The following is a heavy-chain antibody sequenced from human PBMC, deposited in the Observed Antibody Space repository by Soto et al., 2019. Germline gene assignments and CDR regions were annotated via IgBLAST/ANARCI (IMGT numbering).Heavy chain of an antibody. CDR3: ARESEAYDILSGYYPSGMDV. Sequence: QVQLVQSGAEVKKPGASVKVSCKASGYTFTSYDINWVRQATGQGLEWMGWMNPNSGNTGYAQKFQGRVTMTRNTSISTAYMELSSLRSEDTAVYYCARESEAYDILSGYYPSGMDVWGQGTTVIVSS. D-gene: IGHD3-9*01. CDR2: MNPNSGNT. CDR1: GYTFTSYD. V-gene: IGHV1-8*01. J-gene: IGHJ6*02.